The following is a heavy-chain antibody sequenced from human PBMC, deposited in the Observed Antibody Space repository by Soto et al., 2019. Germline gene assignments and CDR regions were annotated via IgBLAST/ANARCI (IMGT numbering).Heavy chain of an antibody. CDR1: GFTFGNYW. D-gene: IGHD2-15*01. Sequence: EVQLVESGGGLVQPGGSLRLSCAASGFTFGNYWMYWVRQAPGKGLVWVSRINSDGSVSSYADSVKGRLTISRDNVKNTLYLQMDSLRVEDTAVYYCASGDCVGGTCYSLAGSFYYYMDVWGKGTTVTVFS. J-gene: IGHJ6*03. V-gene: IGHV3-74*01. CDR3: ASGDCVGGTCYSLAGSFYYYMDV. CDR2: INSDGSVS.